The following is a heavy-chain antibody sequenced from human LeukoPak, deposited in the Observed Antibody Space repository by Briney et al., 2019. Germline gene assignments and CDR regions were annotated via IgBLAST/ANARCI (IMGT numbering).Heavy chain of an antibody. D-gene: IGHD2-21*02. CDR3: ARHIVVVTAIRPDAFDI. CDR1: GYTFTSYG. CDR2: ISAYNGNT. V-gene: IGHV1-18*01. J-gene: IGHJ3*02. Sequence: ASVKVSCKASGYTFTSYGISWVRQAPGHGLEWMGWISAYNGNTNYAQKLQGRVTMTTDTSTSTAYMELRSLRSDDTAVYYCARHIVVVTAIRPDAFDIWGQGTMVTVSS.